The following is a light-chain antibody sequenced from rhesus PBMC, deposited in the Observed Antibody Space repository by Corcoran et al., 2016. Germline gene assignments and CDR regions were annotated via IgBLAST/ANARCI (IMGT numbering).Light chain of an antibody. CDR3: QQYNNWNS. V-gene: IGKV3S9*01. J-gene: IGKJ2*01. CDR1: QSVSSY. Sequence: EIVMTQSPATLSLSPGERATLSCRASQSVSSYVAWYQQKPEQAPRLLSYGASSRATGIPDRFSGSGSGTDFTLILSSLEPEDVGVYYCQQYNNWNSFGQGTKVEIK. CDR2: GAS.